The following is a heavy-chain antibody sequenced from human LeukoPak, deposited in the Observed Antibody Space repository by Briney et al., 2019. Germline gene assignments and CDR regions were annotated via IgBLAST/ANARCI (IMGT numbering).Heavy chain of an antibody. CDR2: IYYSGST. CDR1: GGSISSYY. CDR3: ARHGGPSYFYAFDI. D-gene: IGHD1-26*01. Sequence: SETLSLTCTVSGGSISSYYWSWIRQPPGKGLGWIGYIYYSGSTNYNPSLKSRVTISVDTSKNQFSLKLSSVTAADTAVYYCARHGGPSYFYAFDIWGQGTMVTVSS. V-gene: IGHV4-59*08. J-gene: IGHJ3*02.